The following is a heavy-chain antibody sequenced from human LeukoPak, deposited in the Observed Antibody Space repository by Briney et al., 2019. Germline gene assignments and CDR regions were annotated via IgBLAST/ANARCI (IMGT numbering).Heavy chain of an antibody. CDR1: GYTFTGYY. CDR3: ARDENYGIFFNVDY. D-gene: IGHD4-17*01. V-gene: IGHV1-18*04. J-gene: IGHJ4*02. CDR2: ISGSTGDT. Sequence: GASVKVSCKASGYTFTGYYMHWVRQAPGQGLEWMGWISGSTGDTNYAQKFQGRVTMTADTSSSTAYMELRSLRSDDTAIYYCARDENYGIFFNVDYWGQGTLVTVSS.